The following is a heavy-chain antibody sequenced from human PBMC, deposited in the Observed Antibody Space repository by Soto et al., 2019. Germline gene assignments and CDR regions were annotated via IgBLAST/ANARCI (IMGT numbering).Heavy chain of an antibody. V-gene: IGHV1-46*01. J-gene: IGHJ4*02. D-gene: IGHD5-12*01. CDR1: GYTFTSYY. CDR2: INPSGGST. Sequence: GASVKVSCKASGYTFTSYYMHWVRQAPRQGLEWMGIINPSGGSTSYAQKFQGRVTMTRDTSTSTVYMELSSLRSEDTAVYYCARQNEIRRDGYNFDYWGQGTLVTVSS. CDR3: ARQNEIRRDGYNFDY.